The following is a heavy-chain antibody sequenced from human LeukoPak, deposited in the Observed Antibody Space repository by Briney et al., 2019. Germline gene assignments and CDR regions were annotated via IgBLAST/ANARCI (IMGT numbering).Heavy chain of an antibody. CDR3: ARVGYYESSGYYEY. J-gene: IGHJ4*02. V-gene: IGHV4-59*12. CDR2: IYYSGST. D-gene: IGHD3-22*01. CDR1: GGSISSYY. Sequence: SETLSLTCTVSGGSISSYYWSWIRQPPGKGLEWIGYIYYSGSTYYNPSLKSRVTISVDTSKNQFSLKLSSVTAADTAVYYCARVGYYESSGYYEYWGQGTLVTVSS.